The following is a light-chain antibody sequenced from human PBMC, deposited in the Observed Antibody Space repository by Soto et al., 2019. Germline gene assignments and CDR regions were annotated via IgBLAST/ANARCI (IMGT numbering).Light chain of an antibody. CDR2: CAS. CDR1: QSILYSSNNKNL. Sequence: DIVMTQSPEYLAVSLGERATINCRSSQSILYSSNNKNLIAWYQQKPGQPPKLLIYCASTRQSVVPDRFSGSGSGRDFTLTISSLQAEDVAVYYCQQYYSPPRYTFGQGTRLGIK. V-gene: IGKV4-1*01. CDR3: QQYYSPPRYT. J-gene: IGKJ2*01.